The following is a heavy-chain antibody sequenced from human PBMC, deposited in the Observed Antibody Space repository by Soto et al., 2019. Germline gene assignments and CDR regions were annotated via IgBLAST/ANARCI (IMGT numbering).Heavy chain of an antibody. CDR3: ARHSGSSGWYLFDY. D-gene: IGHD6-19*01. Sequence: QLQLQESGPGLVKPSETLSLTCIVSGGSISSTSYYWGWIRQPPGKGLERIGTMSYSGSTSYNPSLKSRVAVSVEPSKNQFSLEMRSVTAADTAVYYCARHSGSSGWYLFDYWGQGTLVTVSS. CDR1: GGSISSTSYY. V-gene: IGHV4-39*01. J-gene: IGHJ4*02. CDR2: MSYSGST.